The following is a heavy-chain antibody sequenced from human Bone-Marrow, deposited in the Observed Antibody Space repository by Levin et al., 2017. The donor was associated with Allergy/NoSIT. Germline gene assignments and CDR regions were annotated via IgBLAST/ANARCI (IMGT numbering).Heavy chain of an antibody. CDR2: IYHSGST. D-gene: IGHD3-22*01. Sequence: PGGSLRLSCAVSGKSINSNNWWSWVRQAPGKGLEWIGEIYHSGSTTYNPSLKSRVTMSVDNSKNQFSLKLSSVTAADTAVYYCASQHYYDSSGAFDIWGQGTMVTVSS. J-gene: IGHJ3*02. V-gene: IGHV4-4*02. CDR1: GKSINSNNW. CDR3: ASQHYYDSSGAFDI.